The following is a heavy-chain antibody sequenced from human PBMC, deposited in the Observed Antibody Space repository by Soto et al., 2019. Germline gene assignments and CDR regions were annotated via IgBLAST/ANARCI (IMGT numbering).Heavy chain of an antibody. Sequence: QLQLQESGPGLVRPSETLSLTCTVSGVSISGSRYYWGWIRQPPGRGLEWIGNIYYSGSTYYTPAPNSPVTLSVDTSKHQFSLNLNSVTAADTAVYYCARGGIPPSGYGIAYAMDVWGQGTTVTVSS. CDR2: IYYSGST. CDR3: ARGGIPPSGYGIAYAMDV. CDR1: GVSISGSRYY. D-gene: IGHD1-26*01. J-gene: IGHJ6*02. V-gene: IGHV4-39*01.